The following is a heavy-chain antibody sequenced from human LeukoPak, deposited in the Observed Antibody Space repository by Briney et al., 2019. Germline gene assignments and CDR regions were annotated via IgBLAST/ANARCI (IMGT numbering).Heavy chain of an antibody. Sequence: GASVKVSCKASGYIFTNYGISWVRQAPGQGLEWMGWISGYNSNTNYAQKLQGRVTMTTDTSTSTAYMELRSLRSDDTAVYYCAREDKPASWFDPWGQGTLVTVSS. CDR2: ISGYNSNT. V-gene: IGHV1-18*01. D-gene: IGHD2-15*01. J-gene: IGHJ5*02. CDR1: GYIFTNYG. CDR3: AREDKPASWFDP.